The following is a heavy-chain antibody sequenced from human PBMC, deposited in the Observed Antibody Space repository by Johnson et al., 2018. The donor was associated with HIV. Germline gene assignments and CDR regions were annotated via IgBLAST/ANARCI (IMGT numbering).Heavy chain of an antibody. D-gene: IGHD6-6*01. CDR1: GFTFSSYD. J-gene: IGHJ3*02. Sequence: EVQLVESGGGLVQPGGSLRLSCAASGFTFSSYDMHWVRQATGKGLEWVSAIGTAGDTYYPGSVKGRFTISRDNAKNSLYLQMNSLRAEDTAVYYCARHSTSSTMGAFDIWGQGTMVTVSS. CDR3: ARHSTSSTMGAFDI. CDR2: IGTAGDT. V-gene: IGHV3-13*01.